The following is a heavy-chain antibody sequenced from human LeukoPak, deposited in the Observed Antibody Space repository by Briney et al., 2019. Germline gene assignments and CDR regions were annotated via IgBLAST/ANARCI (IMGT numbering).Heavy chain of an antibody. Sequence: GGSLRLSCAASGFTFSSYSMSWVRQAPGKGLEWVSSISSSSSYIYYADSVKGRFTISRDNAKNSLYLQMNSLRAEDTAVYYCARALAVAGTGGFDYWGQGTLVTVSS. V-gene: IGHV3-21*01. CDR3: ARALAVAGTGGFDY. J-gene: IGHJ4*02. D-gene: IGHD6-19*01. CDR1: GFTFSSYS. CDR2: ISSSSSYI.